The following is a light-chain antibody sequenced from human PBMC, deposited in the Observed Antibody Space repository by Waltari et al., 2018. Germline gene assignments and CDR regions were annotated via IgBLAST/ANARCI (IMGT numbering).Light chain of an antibody. CDR2: DVN. Sequence: QSALTQPASVSGSPGQPITISCTGTSSDVGGYNYVSWYQQYPGKAPQLMIYDVNKRPSGVSNRFSGSKSGNTASLTISGLQAEDEADYYCSSYTSSSTQVFGGGTKLTVL. J-gene: IGLJ3*02. CDR3: SSYTSSSTQV. V-gene: IGLV2-14*03. CDR1: SSDVGGYNY.